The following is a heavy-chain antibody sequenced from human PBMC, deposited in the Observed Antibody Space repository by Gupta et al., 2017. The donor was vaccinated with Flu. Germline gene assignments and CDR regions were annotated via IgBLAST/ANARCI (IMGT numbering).Heavy chain of an antibody. CDR1: GFTFSSYG. Sequence: LSCAASGFTFSSYGMSWVRQTPGKGLEWVSSISGSGVDTYYADSVKGRFTISRDNYKNTLNLQMNSLRAEDMAVFYCAKGAFYFENWGQGLLVTVSS. V-gene: IGHV3-23*01. CDR3: AKGAFYFEN. CDR2: ISGSGVDT. J-gene: IGHJ4*02.